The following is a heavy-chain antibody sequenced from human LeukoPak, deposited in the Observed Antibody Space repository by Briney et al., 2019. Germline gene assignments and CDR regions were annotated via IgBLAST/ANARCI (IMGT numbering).Heavy chain of an antibody. J-gene: IGHJ4*02. CDR3: ARERDIYGASFDY. D-gene: IGHD4/OR15-4a*01. CDR1: GFSLSTSGMY. CDR2: IDWDDDK. V-gene: IGHV2-70*01. Sequence: SGPALVKPTQPLTLTCTFSGFSLSTSGMYVGWIRQSPGKALEWLALIDWDDDKYYSTSLKTRLTISKDTSKNQVVLTMTNMDPVDTATYYCARERDIYGASFDYWGQGTLVTVPS.